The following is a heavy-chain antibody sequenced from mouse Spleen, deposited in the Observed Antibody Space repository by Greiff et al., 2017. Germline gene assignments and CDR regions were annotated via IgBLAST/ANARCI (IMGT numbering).Heavy chain of an antibody. V-gene: IGHV5-17*01. CDR1: GFTFSDYG. Sequence: EVQLVESGGGLVKPGGSLKLSCAASGFTFSDYGMHWVRQAPEKGLEWVAYISSGSSTIYYADTVKGRFTISRDNAKNTRFLQMTSLRSEDTAMYYCARGGGSSYWYFDVWGAGTTVTVSS. D-gene: IGHD1-1*01. J-gene: IGHJ1*01. CDR3: ARGGGSSYWYFDV. CDR2: ISSGSSTI.